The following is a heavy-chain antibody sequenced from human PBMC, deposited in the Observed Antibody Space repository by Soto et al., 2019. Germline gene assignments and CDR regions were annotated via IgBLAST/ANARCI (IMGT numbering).Heavy chain of an antibody. V-gene: IGHV4-4*02. CDR1: GGSISSSNW. Sequence: SETLSLTCAVSGGSISSSNWWSWVRQPPGKGLEWIGEIYHSGSTNYNPSLKSRVTISVDKSKNQFSLKLSSVTAADTAVYYCARGWATFRGGYNPYYYYGMDVWGQGTTVTVSS. CDR3: ARGWATFRGGYNPYYYYGMDV. J-gene: IGHJ6*02. CDR2: IYHSGST. D-gene: IGHD5-12*01.